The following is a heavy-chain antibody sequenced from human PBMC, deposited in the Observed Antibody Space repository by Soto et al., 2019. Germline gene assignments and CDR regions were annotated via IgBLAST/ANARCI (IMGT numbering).Heavy chain of an antibody. D-gene: IGHD5-18*01. CDR3: ARAMDTAMASKDNWFDP. J-gene: IGHJ5*02. Sequence: QVQLVESGGGVVQPGRSLRLSCAASGFTFRSYAMHWVRQAPGKGLEWVAVISYDENNRYYTDSVKGRFTISRDNYKNTLYLQVNSLRAEDTAVYYCARAMDTAMASKDNWFDPWGQGTLVTVSS. CDR2: ISYDENNR. V-gene: IGHV3-30-3*01. CDR1: GFTFRSYA.